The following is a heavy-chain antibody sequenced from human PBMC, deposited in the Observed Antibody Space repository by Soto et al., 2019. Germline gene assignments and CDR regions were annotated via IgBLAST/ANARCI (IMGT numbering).Heavy chain of an antibody. J-gene: IGHJ4*02. Sequence: SETLSLTCTVSGGSISSGDYYWSWIRQPPGKGLEWIGYIYYSGSTYYNPSLKSRVTISVDTSKNQFSLKLSSVTAADTAVYYCASSYDSSGPFDYWGQGTLVTVSS. V-gene: IGHV4-30-4*01. D-gene: IGHD3-22*01. CDR3: ASSYDSSGPFDY. CDR2: IYYSGST. CDR1: GGSISSGDYY.